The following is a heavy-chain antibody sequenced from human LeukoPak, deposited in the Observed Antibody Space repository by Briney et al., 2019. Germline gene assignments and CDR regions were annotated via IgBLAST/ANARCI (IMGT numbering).Heavy chain of an antibody. D-gene: IGHD3-3*01. CDR1: GYSFTSYW. J-gene: IGHJ4*02. Sequence: GESLKISCKGSGYSFTSYWIGWVRQMPGKGLEWMGIIYPGDSDTRYSPSFQGQVTISADKSISTAYLQWSSLNASDTAMYYCSRHEIYDFWSGYYFVYWGQGTLVTVSS. CDR3: SRHEIYDFWSGYYFVY. V-gene: IGHV5-51*01. CDR2: IYPGDSDT.